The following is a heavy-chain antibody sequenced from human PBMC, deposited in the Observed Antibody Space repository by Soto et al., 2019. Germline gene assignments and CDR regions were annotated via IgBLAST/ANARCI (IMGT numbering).Heavy chain of an antibody. D-gene: IGHD4-17*01. CDR3: ARVNLIGGYGDYDWFDP. Sequence: QVQLQESGPGLVKPSQTLSLTCTVSGGSISSGDYYWSWIRQPPGKGLEWIGYIYYSGSTYYNPSLKSRVTISVDTSKNQFSLKLSSVTAADTAVYYCARVNLIGGYGDYDWFDPWGQGTLVTVSS. J-gene: IGHJ5*02. V-gene: IGHV4-30-4*01. CDR1: GGSISSGDYY. CDR2: IYYSGST.